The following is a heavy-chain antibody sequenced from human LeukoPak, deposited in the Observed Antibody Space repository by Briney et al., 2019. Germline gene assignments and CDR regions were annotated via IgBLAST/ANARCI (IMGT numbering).Heavy chain of an antibody. D-gene: IGHD2-15*01. CDR1: GFTFSSYC. J-gene: IGHJ6*02. CDR3: ARPVVGDRGHGMDV. V-gene: IGHV3-21*01. CDR2: ISNGSSYI. Sequence: PGGSLRLSCAASGFTFSSYCVNWVRQAPGKGLEWVASISNGSSYIYYPASVKGRFTISRDHAKDSLYLQMNSLRAEDTAVYYCARPVVGDRGHGMDVWGQGTTVTVSS.